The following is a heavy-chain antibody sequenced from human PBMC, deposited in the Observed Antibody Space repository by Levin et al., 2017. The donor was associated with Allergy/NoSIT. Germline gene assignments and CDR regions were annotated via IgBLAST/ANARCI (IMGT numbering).Heavy chain of an antibody. Sequence: PSETLSLTCTVSGGSISSGSYYWSWIRQPAGKGLEWIGRIYTSGSTNYNPSLKSRVTISVDTSKNQFSLKLSSVTAADTAVYYCARDSQAGPRYSGYEWEYAFDSWGQGTMVTVSS. CDR2: IYTSGST. CDR3: ARDSQAGPRYSGYEWEYAFDS. CDR1: GGSISSGSYY. J-gene: IGHJ3*02. D-gene: IGHD5-12*01. V-gene: IGHV4-61*02.